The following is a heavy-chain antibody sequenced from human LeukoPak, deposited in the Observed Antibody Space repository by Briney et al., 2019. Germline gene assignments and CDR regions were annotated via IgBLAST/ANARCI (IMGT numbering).Heavy chain of an antibody. J-gene: IGHJ4*02. Sequence: PGGSLRLSCAASGFTFSDYEINWVRQAPGKGLEWVSCIRTSGSTTYYADSVKGRFTISRDNAKNSLFLQMNTLTAEDTAVYYCARGALHVFDYWGQGTPVTVSS. V-gene: IGHV3-48*03. CDR1: GFTFSDYE. CDR3: ARGALHVFDY. CDR2: IRTSGSTT. D-gene: IGHD3-10*02.